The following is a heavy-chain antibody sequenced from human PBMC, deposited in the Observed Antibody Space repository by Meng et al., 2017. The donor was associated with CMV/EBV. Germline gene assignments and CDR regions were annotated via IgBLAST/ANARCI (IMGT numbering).Heavy chain of an antibody. D-gene: IGHD3-10*01. J-gene: IGHJ6*02. V-gene: IGHV3-9*01. Sequence: SLKISCAASGFTFDDYAMHWVRQAPGKGLEWVSGISWNSGSIGYADSVKGRFTISRDNAKNSLYLQMNSLRAEDTALYYCAKDLTKGFDGMDVWGQGTTVTV. CDR2: ISWNSGSI. CDR1: GFTFDDYA. CDR3: AKDLTKGFDGMDV.